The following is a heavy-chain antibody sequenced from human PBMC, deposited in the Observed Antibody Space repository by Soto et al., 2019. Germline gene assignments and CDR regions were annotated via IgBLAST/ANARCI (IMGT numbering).Heavy chain of an antibody. Sequence: QVQLVESGGGVVQAGRSMRLSCAASGFTLSSYAMHWVRQAPGKGLECVGVISYDGSNKFYRDSVKGRFTISRDNSKNALYLQINSLRYEDTAVYYCARGDREDIAVVVGARPGEYGVDVWGQGTTVTVSS. CDR3: ARGDREDIAVVVGARPGEYGVDV. D-gene: IGHD2-15*01. CDR1: GFTLSSYA. V-gene: IGHV3-30-3*01. J-gene: IGHJ6*02. CDR2: ISYDGSNK.